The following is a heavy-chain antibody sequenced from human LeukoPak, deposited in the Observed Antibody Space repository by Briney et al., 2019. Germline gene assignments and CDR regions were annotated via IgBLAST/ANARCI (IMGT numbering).Heavy chain of an antibody. CDR1: RFTFSSYS. CDR2: ISSSSSTI. J-gene: IGHJ3*02. CDR3: AREPVRGITMIVVARDAFDI. V-gene: IGHV3-48*01. Sequence: GGSLRLSCAASRFTFSSYSMNWVRQAPGKGLEWVSYISSSSSTIYYADSVKGRFTISRDNAKNSLYLQMNSLRAEDTAVYYCAREPVRGITMIVVARDAFDIWGQGTMVTVSS. D-gene: IGHD3-22*01.